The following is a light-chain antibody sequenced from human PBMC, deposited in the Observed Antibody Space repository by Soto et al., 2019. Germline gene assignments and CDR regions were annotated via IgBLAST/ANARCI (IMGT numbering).Light chain of an antibody. CDR1: KNDIGSYRF. J-gene: IGLJ3*02. CDR3: CSYAGSGTLV. CDR2: EGS. Sequence: QSALTQPASVSGSPGESITISCIGTKNDIGSYRFVSWYQQHPGEAPKLMISEGSKRPSGTSNRFSGSKSGNTASLRISGLQAEDEADYYCCSYAGSGTLVFGGGTKLTVL. V-gene: IGLV2-23*01.